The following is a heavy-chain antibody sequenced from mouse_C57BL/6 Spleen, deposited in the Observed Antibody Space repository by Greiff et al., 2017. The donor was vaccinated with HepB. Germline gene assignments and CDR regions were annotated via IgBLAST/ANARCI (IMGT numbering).Heavy chain of an antibody. CDR3: ARQGGNSPFDY. Sequence: QVQLQQPGAELVMPGASVKLSCKASGYTFTSYWMHWVKQRPGQGLEWIGEIDPSDSYTNYNQKFKGKSTLTVDKSSSKAYMQLSSLTSEDSAVYYCARQGGNSPFDYWGQGTTLTVSS. J-gene: IGHJ2*01. D-gene: IGHD2-1*01. CDR1: GYTFTSYW. V-gene: IGHV1-69*01. CDR2: IDPSDSYT.